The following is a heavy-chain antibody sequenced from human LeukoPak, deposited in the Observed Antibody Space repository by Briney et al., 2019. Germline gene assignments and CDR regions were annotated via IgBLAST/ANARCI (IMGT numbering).Heavy chain of an antibody. D-gene: IGHD2-2*01. CDR1: GGSISSSSYY. CDR3: ARSVVVVPAAIYWFDP. V-gene: IGHV4-39*01. J-gene: IGHJ5*02. Sequence: SETLSLTCTVSGGSISSSSYYWGWIRQPPGTGLEWIGSTYYSGSTYYNPSLKSRVTISVDTSKNQFSLKLSSVTAADTAVYYCARSVVVVPAAIYWFDPWGQGTLVTVSS. CDR2: TYYSGST.